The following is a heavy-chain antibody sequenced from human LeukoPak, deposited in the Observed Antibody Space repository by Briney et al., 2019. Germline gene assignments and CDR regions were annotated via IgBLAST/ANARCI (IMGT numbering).Heavy chain of an antibody. J-gene: IGHJ4*02. CDR1: GYSFTSCY. CDR3: ARSCDSSGYLDY. Sequence: ASVKVSCKASGYSFTSCYVHFVRQAPGQGLVWMGIINPSDDGTTYAQKFQGRVTMTRDTSTTTVYMELSSLRSEDTAVYYCARSCDSSGYLDYWGQGTLVTVSS. V-gene: IGHV1-46*03. D-gene: IGHD3-22*01. CDR2: INPSDDGT.